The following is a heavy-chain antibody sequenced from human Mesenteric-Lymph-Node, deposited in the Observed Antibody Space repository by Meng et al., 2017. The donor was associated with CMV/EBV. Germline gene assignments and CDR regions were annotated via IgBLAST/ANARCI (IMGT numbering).Heavy chain of an antibody. CDR2: IYSGDST. D-gene: IGHD3-9*01. V-gene: IGHV3-53*01. CDR3: ATYDILTGFPEGGAFDI. Sequence: GESLKISCAASGFTVSSNYMSWVRQAPGKGLEWVSIIYSGDSTYYADSVKGRFTISRDNSKSTLYLQMNSLRAEDTAVYYCATYDILTGFPEGGAFDIWGQGTMVTVSS. CDR1: GFTVSSNY. J-gene: IGHJ3*02.